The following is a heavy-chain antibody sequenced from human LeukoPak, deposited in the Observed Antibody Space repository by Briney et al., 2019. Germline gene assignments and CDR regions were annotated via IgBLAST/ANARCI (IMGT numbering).Heavy chain of an antibody. D-gene: IGHD1-26*01. V-gene: IGHV7-4-1*02. J-gene: IGHJ6*03. CDR1: GYTFTSYG. CDR2: INTNTGNP. CDR3: AKGRGSSARLGYYFYYTDV. Sequence: ASVKVSCKASGYTFTSYGIHWVRQAPGQGLEWLGWINTNTGNPTYAQGFTGRFVFSLETSVSTSYLQISSLKAEDTAVYYCAKGRGSSARLGYYFYYTDVWGKGTTVTVSS.